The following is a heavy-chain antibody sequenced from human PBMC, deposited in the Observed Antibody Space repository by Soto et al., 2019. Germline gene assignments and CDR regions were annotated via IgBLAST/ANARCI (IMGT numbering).Heavy chain of an antibody. Sequence: ASVKVSCKASGYTFTSYGISWVRQAPGQGLEWMGWISAYNGNTNYAQKLQGRVTMTTDTSTSTAYMELRSLRSDDTAVYYCARDRIQLWLTRNYCGMDVWGQGTTVTVSS. CDR3: ARDRIQLWLTRNYCGMDV. J-gene: IGHJ6*02. CDR2: ISAYNGNT. CDR1: GYTFTSYG. D-gene: IGHD5-18*01. V-gene: IGHV1-18*01.